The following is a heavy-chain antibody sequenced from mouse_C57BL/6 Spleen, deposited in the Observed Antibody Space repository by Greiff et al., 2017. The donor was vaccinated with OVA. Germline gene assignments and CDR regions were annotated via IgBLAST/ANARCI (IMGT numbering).Heavy chain of an antibody. D-gene: IGHD4-1*01. CDR2: IYPGSGST. J-gene: IGHJ3*01. CDR3: AREEVDWDAY. V-gene: IGHV1-55*01. CDR1: GYTFTSYW. Sequence: QVHVKQPGAELVKPGASVKMSCKASGYTFTSYWITWVKQRPGQGLEWIGDIYPGSGSTNYNEKFKSKATLTVDTSSSTAYMQLSSLTSEDSAVYYCAREEVDWDAYWGQGTLVTVSA.